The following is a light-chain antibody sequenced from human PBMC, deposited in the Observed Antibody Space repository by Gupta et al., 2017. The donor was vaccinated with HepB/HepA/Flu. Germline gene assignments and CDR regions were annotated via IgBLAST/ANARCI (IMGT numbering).Light chain of an antibody. CDR3: HHRSISRT. J-gene: IGKJ2*01. Sequence: EIVLTQSPATMSLSPGERATLSCRASKSVSSYLAWYQQKPGQAPRLIIYDASNRATGITARFCGGGEPKDFTPTSSLREDEDCAAYYQHHRSISRTFGQGTKLEIK. V-gene: IGKV3-11*01. CDR1: KSVSSY. CDR2: DAS.